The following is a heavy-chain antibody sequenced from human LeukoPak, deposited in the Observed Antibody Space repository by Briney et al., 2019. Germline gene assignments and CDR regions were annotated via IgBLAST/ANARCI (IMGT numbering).Heavy chain of an antibody. D-gene: IGHD2-2*01. CDR3: ATGGVAAMPDY. CDR2: FDPEDGET. CDR1: GYTLTELS. Sequence: ASVKVSCKVSGYTLTELSMHWVRQAPGKGLEWMGGFDPEDGETIYAQKFQGRVTMTEGTSTGTAYMELSSLRSEDTAVYYCATGGVAAMPDYWGQGTLVTVSS. V-gene: IGHV1-24*01. J-gene: IGHJ4*02.